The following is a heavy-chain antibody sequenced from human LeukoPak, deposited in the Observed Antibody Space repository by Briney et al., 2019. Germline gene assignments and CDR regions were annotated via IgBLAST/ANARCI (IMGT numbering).Heavy chain of an antibody. CDR2: TSGGGGTT. CDR1: GFTFNNYA. D-gene: IGHD6-19*01. J-gene: IGHJ4*02. Sequence: GGSLRLSCAASGFTFNNYAMTWVRQAPGRGLEWVSTTSGGGGTTHYADSVKGRFLISRDNSKNTLSLQMNSLRAEDTAVYYCARGHSSGWYYFDYWGQGTLVTVSS. CDR3: ARGHSSGWYYFDY. V-gene: IGHV3-23*01.